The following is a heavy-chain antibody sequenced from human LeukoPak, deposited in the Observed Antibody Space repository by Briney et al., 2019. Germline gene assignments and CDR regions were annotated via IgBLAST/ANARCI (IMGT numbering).Heavy chain of an antibody. Sequence: ASVKVSCKASGYTFGSYGVSWVRQAPGQGLEWMAWISPYKGNTNYAQKFQGRVTMTTDTSASTAYMELRSLRADDTAVYYCARDSASVWPGSSGWSNWFDPWGQGTLVTVSS. D-gene: IGHD6-19*01. CDR2: ISPYKGNT. CDR3: ARDSASVWPGSSGWSNWFDP. V-gene: IGHV1-18*01. CDR1: GYTFGSYG. J-gene: IGHJ5*02.